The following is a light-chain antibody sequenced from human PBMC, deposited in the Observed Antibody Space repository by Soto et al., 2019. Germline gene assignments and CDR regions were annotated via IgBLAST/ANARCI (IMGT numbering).Light chain of an antibody. CDR2: KAS. CDR3: QHYNSYSEA. V-gene: IGKV1-5*03. Sequence: EIQITQSPSTLSASVGDRVTIPFRASQSISSWLAWYQQKPGKAPKLLIYKASTLKSGVPSRFSGSGSGTEFTLTISSLQPDDFATYYCQHYNSYSEAFGQGTKVDIK. J-gene: IGKJ1*01. CDR1: QSISSW.